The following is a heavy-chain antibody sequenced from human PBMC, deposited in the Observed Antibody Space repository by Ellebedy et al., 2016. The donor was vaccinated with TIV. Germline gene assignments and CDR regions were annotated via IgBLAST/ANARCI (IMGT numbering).Heavy chain of an antibody. CDR3: AHRTTVTSVDY. V-gene: IGHV2-5*02. D-gene: IGHD4-11*01. CDR1: GFSLSTSGVG. Sequence: SGPTLVKPTQTLTLTCTLSGFSLSTSGVGVGWIRQPPGEALEWLALIYWDDDKRYSPSLKSRLTITKDTSKNQVVLTMTDMDPVDTATYYCAHRTTVTSVDYWGQGTLVTVSS. J-gene: IGHJ4*02. CDR2: IYWDDDK.